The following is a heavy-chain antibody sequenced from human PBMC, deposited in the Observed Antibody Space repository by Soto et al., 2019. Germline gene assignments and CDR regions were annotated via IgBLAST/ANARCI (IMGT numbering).Heavy chain of an antibody. CDR1: GGSVSSGSYY. V-gene: IGHV4-61*01. CDR2: ISYSGST. D-gene: IGHD6-13*01. CDR3: AGGPSSWYDHDFDN. J-gene: IGHJ4*02. Sequence: SETLSLTCTVSGGSVSSGSYYWSWIRQPPGKRLEWIGYISYSGSTNYNPSLRSRVTISVDTSKNQFSLKLSSVTAADTAVYYCAGGPSSWYDHDFDNWGQGTLVTVSS.